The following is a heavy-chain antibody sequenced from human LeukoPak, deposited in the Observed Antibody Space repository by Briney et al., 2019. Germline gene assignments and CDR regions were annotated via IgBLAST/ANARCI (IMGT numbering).Heavy chain of an antibody. J-gene: IGHJ4*02. CDR3: ARDGFVGAADY. D-gene: IGHD6-13*01. CDR1: GFTFSSYS. CDR2: ISSSSSYI. Sequence: NSGGSLRLSCAASGFTFSSYSMNWVRQAPGKGLEWVSSISSSSSYIYYADSVKGRFTISRDNAKNSLFLQMNSLRVEDTAVFYCARDGFVGAADYWGQGTLVTVSS. V-gene: IGHV3-21*01.